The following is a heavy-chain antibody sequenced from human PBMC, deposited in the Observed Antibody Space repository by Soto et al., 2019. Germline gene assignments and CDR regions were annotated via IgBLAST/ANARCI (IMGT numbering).Heavy chain of an antibody. CDR1: GGSISSGDYY. CDR2: IYYSGST. Sequence: PSETLSLTCTVSGGSISSGDYYWSWIRQPPGKGLEWIGYIYYSGSTYYNPSLKSRVTISVDTSKNQFSLKLSSVTAADTAVYYCARDPMYYYDSSGNLDRYAIRSQGTMVTVSS. V-gene: IGHV4-30-4*01. D-gene: IGHD3-22*01. J-gene: IGHJ3*02. CDR3: ARDPMYYYDSSGNLDRYAI.